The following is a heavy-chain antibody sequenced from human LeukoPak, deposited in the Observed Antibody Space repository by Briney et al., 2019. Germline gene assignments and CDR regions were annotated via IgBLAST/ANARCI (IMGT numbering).Heavy chain of an antibody. CDR2: IYHSGST. CDR1: GYSISSGYY. Sequence: PSETLSLTCTVSGYSISSGYYWGWIRQPPGKGLEWIGSIYHSGSTYYNPSLKSRVTISVDTSKNQFSLKLSSVTAADTAVYYCARDRSYGSSSLFSDPWGQGTLVTVSS. J-gene: IGHJ5*02. CDR3: ARDRSYGSSSLFSDP. D-gene: IGHD6-6*01. V-gene: IGHV4-38-2*02.